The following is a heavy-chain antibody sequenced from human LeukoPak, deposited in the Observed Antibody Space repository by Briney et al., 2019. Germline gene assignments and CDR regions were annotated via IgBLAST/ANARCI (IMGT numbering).Heavy chain of an antibody. D-gene: IGHD4-17*01. J-gene: IGHJ5*02. CDR3: IVFGDSNH. CDR2: IHTSGDT. Sequence: PGGSLRLSCEASGPTCSHNYVSWVRQAPGKGLEWVSAIHTSGDTCYADSVKGRFTISRDTSKNTLYLQINSLRVEDTAVYYCIVFGDSNHWGQGTLVTASS. V-gene: IGHV3-53*01. CDR1: GPTCSHNY.